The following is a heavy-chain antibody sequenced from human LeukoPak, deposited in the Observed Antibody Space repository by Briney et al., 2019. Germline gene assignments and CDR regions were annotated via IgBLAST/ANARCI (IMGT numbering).Heavy chain of an antibody. CDR1: GGSFSGYY. V-gene: IGHV4-34*01. J-gene: IGHJ4*02. Sequence: SETLSLTCAVYGGSFSGYYWSWIRQPPGKGLEWIGEINHSGSTNYNPPLKSRVTISVDTSKNQFSLKLSSVTAADTAVYYCARRGPRPAAAGKGPFGYWGQGTLVTVSS. CDR3: ARRGPRPAAAGKGPFGY. D-gene: IGHD6-13*01. CDR2: INHSGST.